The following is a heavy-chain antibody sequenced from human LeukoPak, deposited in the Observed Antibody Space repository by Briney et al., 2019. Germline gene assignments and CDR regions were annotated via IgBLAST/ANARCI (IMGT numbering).Heavy chain of an antibody. J-gene: IGHJ4*02. CDR2: ISYDGSNK. V-gene: IGHV3-30*18. D-gene: IGHD3-22*01. CDR3: AKPGDYYDSSGYYYSLWPFDY. CDR1: GFTFSSYG. Sequence: PGGSLRLSCAASGFTFSSYGMHWVRQAPGKGLEWVAVISYDGSNKYYADSVKGRFTISRNNSKNTLYLRMNSLRAKDTAVYYCAKPGDYYDSSGYYYSLWPFDYWGQGTLVTVSS.